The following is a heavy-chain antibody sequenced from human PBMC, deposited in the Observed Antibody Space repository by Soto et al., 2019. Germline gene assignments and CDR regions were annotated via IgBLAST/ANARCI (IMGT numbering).Heavy chain of an antibody. Sequence: QVQLVQSGAEVKKPGASVKVSCKASGYTFTSYGISWVRQAPGQGLEWMGWISAYNGNTNYPQKLQGIVTMTTDTSTSTAYRVLRSLRADDTAVYYCARVRGDEYYDRSDGAFDIWGQGTMVTVSS. CDR1: GYTFTSYG. V-gene: IGHV1-18*01. CDR2: ISAYNGNT. CDR3: ARVRGDEYYDRSDGAFDI. D-gene: IGHD3-22*01. J-gene: IGHJ3*02.